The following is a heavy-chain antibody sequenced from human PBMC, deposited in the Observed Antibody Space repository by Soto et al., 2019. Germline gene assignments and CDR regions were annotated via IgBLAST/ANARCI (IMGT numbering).Heavy chain of an antibody. D-gene: IGHD2-2*01. Sequence: QVQLVQSGAEVKKPGSSVKVSCKASGGTFSSYAISWVRQAPGQGLEWMGGIIPIFGTANYAQKFQGRVKMTADESTSTAYMELSSLRSEDKAGYYCARGRSYQIAFDIWGQGTMVTVSS. CDR3: ARGRSYQIAFDI. V-gene: IGHV1-69*01. J-gene: IGHJ3*02. CDR2: IIPIFGTA. CDR1: GGTFSSYA.